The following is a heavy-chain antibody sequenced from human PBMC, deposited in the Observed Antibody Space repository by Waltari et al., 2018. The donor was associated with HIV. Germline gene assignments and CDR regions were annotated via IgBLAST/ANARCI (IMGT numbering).Heavy chain of an antibody. Sequence: QPGGSLRLSCGASGFTFSRYWMHWVRQAPGKGLVWVSRIESDGASTNYADSVKGRVTISRDNAKNTLSLQMNSLSVEDTAVYYCVRAGRSSDGFDVWGQGTMVTVSS. D-gene: IGHD6-6*01. V-gene: IGHV3-74*01. J-gene: IGHJ3*01. CDR1: GFTFSRYW. CDR3: VRAGRSSDGFDV. CDR2: IESDGAST.